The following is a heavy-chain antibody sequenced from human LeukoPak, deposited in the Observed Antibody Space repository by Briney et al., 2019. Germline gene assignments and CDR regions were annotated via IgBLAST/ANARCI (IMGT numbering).Heavy chain of an antibody. CDR3: AKSNTESQTTVGN. V-gene: IGHV3-33*06. Sequence: GGSLRLSCAASGFTFNTYGMHLVRQAPGKGLEWIAVVWSDGSNRFYADSVEGRFTISRDNSKNTLYLQMNSLRAEDTAVYYCAKSNTESQTTVGNWGQGTPVSVSS. J-gene: IGHJ4*02. D-gene: IGHD1-14*01. CDR2: VWSDGSNR. CDR1: GFTFNTYG.